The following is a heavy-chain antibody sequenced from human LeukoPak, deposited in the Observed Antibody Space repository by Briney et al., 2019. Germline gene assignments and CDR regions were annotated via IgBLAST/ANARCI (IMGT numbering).Heavy chain of an antibody. J-gene: IGHJ5*02. CDR2: INPNSGGT. Sequence: ASVKVSCKASGYTFTGCYMHWVRQAPGQGLEWMGWINPNSGGTNYAQKFQGRVTMTRDTSISTAYMELSRLRSDDTAVYYCAREKSIAVAGTRLGFDPWGQGTLVTVSS. CDR3: AREKSIAVAGTRLGFDP. D-gene: IGHD6-19*01. V-gene: IGHV1-2*02. CDR1: GYTFTGCY.